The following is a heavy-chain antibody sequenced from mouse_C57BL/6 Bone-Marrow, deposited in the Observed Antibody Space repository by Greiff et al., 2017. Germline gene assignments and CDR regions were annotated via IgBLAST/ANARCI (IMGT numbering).Heavy chain of an antibody. J-gene: IGHJ4*01. CDR3: ARGYDYDYAMDY. CDR2: INPNYGTT. Sequence: EVQLQESGPELVKPGASVKISCKASGYSFTDYNMNWVKQSNGKSLEWIGVINPNYGTTSYNQKFKGKATLTVDQSSSTAYMQLHSLTSEDSAVYCCARGYDYDYAMDYWGQRTSVTVTS. D-gene: IGHD2-4*01. V-gene: IGHV1-39*01. CDR1: GYSFTDYN.